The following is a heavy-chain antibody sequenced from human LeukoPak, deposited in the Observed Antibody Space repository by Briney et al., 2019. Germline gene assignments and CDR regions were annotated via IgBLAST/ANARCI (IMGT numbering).Heavy chain of an antibody. Sequence: GGSLRLSCAASGFTFSSYAMHWVRQAPGKGLEWVAVISYDGSNKYYADSVKGQFTISRDNSKNTLYLQMNSLRAEDTAVYYCARERHLGVVLMDVWGQGTTVTVSS. CDR1: GFTFSSYA. V-gene: IGHV3-30-3*01. J-gene: IGHJ6*02. CDR2: ISYDGSNK. D-gene: IGHD3-3*01. CDR3: ARERHLGVVLMDV.